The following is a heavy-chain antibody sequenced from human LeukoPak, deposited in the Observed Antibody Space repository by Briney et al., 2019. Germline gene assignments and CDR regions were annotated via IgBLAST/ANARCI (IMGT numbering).Heavy chain of an antibody. J-gene: IGHJ4*02. V-gene: IGHV3-30*02. CDR3: AKVLSKGGGYYLTDF. CDR1: GFTFNTYG. D-gene: IGHD3-22*01. CDR2: IRYDGADK. Sequence: GGSLRLSCAASGFTFNTYGMHWVRQAPDKELEWVAFIRYDGADKYYADSVKGRFTISRDNSKNTLYLQMNSLRVEDSAVYYCAKVLSKGGGYYLTDFWGQGTLVTVSS.